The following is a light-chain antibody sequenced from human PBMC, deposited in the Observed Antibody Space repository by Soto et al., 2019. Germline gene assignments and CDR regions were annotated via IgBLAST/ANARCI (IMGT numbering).Light chain of an antibody. CDR1: QSFRNNY. CDR2: GAS. CDR3: QQLNSYFT. V-gene: IGKV3-20*01. Sequence: EILFTQSPGTLSLSPGERATLSCRASQSFRNNYLAWHQQQPGKAPRLLIYGASNTATGIPDRFSGSGSGTDFTLPIRSLKPEDFATYYCQQLNSYFTFGQGTRLEI. J-gene: IGKJ5*01.